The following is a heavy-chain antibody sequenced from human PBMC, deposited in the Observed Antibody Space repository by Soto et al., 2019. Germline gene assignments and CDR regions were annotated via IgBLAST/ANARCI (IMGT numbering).Heavy chain of an antibody. CDR1: GFTFSSYA. CDR2: ISGSGGST. Sequence: EVQLLESGGGLVQPGGSLRLSCAASGFTFSSYAMSWVRQAPGKGLEWVSAISGSGGSTYYADSVKGRFTISRDNSKNTLYLQMNSLRAGDTAVYYCAKQYYGDYRNYWYFDLWGRGTLVTVSS. V-gene: IGHV3-23*01. J-gene: IGHJ2*01. D-gene: IGHD4-17*01. CDR3: AKQYYGDYRNYWYFDL.